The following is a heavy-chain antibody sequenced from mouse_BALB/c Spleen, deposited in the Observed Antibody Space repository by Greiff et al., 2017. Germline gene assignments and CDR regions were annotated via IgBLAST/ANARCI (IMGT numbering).Heavy chain of an antibody. D-gene: IGHD1-1*01. CDR3: ASRITTVPMDY. Sequence: EVKLMESGGGLVKPGGSLKLSCAASGFTFSDYYMYWVRQTPEKRLEWVATISDGGSYTYYPDSVKGRFTISRDNAKNNLYLQMSSLKSEDTAMYYCASRITTVPMDYWGQGTSVTVSS. V-gene: IGHV5-4*02. CDR1: GFTFSDYY. J-gene: IGHJ4*01. CDR2: ISDGGSYT.